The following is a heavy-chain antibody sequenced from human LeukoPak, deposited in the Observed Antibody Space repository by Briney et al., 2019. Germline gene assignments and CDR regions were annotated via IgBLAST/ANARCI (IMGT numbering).Heavy chain of an antibody. Sequence: ASVKVSCKASGYTFTSYGISWVRQAPGQGLEWMGWISAYNGNTNYAQKLQGRVTITADKSTSTAYMELSSLRSDDTAVYYCARDPDLLYSYGFGAFDIWGQGTMVTVSS. J-gene: IGHJ3*02. CDR3: ARDPDLLYSYGFGAFDI. V-gene: IGHV1-18*01. CDR2: ISAYNGNT. CDR1: GYTFTSYG. D-gene: IGHD5-18*01.